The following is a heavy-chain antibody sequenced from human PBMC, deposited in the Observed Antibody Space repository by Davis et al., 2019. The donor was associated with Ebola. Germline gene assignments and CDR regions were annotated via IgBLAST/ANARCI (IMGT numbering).Heavy chain of an antibody. D-gene: IGHD3-22*01. V-gene: IGHV3-30*18. CDR2: ISYDGSNK. J-gene: IGHJ6*02. Sequence: GESLKISCAASGFTFSSYGMHWVRQAQGKGLEWVAVISYDGSNKYYADSVKGRFTISRDNSKNTLYLQMNSLRAEDTAVYYCAKDLRRRTMIVVVYYYYGMDVWGQGTTVTVSS. CDR1: GFTFSSYG. CDR3: AKDLRRRTMIVVVYYYYGMDV.